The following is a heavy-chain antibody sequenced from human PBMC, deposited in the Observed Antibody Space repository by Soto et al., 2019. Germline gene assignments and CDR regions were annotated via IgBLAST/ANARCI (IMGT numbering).Heavy chain of an antibody. CDR3: ARHQYYYDRSGYTLDY. V-gene: IGHV4-39*01. D-gene: IGHD3-22*01. CDR2: VYYSGST. Sequence: SETLSLTCTVSGGSISSSTYYWGWIRQPPGKGLEWIGSVYYSGSTYYNPSLKSRVTISVDTSTNQVSLKLNSVTAADTAVYYCARHQYYYDRSGYTLDYWGQGTLVTVPS. J-gene: IGHJ4*02. CDR1: GGSISSSTYY.